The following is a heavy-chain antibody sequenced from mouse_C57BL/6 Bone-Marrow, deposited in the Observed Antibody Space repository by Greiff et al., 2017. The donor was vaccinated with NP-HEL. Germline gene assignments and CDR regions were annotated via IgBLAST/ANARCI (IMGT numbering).Heavy chain of an antibody. CDR2: IYPGSGST. Sequence: QVQLQQSGAELVKPGASVKMSCKASGYTFTSYWITWVKQRPGQGLEWIGDIYPGSGSTNYNEKFKSKATLTVDTSSSTAYMQLSSLTSEDSAVYYCARGGQLRLRDYYAMDYWGQGTSVTVSS. CDR1: GYTFTSYW. V-gene: IGHV1-55*01. CDR3: ARGGQLRLRDYYAMDY. J-gene: IGHJ4*01. D-gene: IGHD3-2*02.